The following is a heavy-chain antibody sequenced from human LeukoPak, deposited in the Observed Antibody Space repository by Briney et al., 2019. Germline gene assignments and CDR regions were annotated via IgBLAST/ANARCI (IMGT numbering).Heavy chain of an antibody. Sequence: GGSLRLSYAASGFTFSTYSIHWVRQAPGNGLEWVAVISYDGTTKYYAHSVKGRFTISRDNSKNTLYLQMSSLETEDTAVYYCARGKPGIAAAGTLSPLDYWGQGALVTVSS. V-gene: IGHV3-30*04. J-gene: IGHJ4*02. D-gene: IGHD6-13*01. CDR1: GFTFSTYS. CDR2: ISYDGTTK. CDR3: ARGKPGIAAAGTLSPLDY.